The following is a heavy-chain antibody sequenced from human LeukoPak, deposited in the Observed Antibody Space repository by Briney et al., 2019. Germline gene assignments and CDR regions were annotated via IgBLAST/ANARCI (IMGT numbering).Heavy chain of an antibody. CDR1: GGSISSDAHS. J-gene: IGHJ5*02. D-gene: IGHD2-15*01. Sequence: SQTLSLTCAVSGGSISSDAHSWSWIRQPPGKGLEWIGYIYHSGITFSNPSLKSRVTISVDRSNNLFSLKLTSVTAADTAVYYCARGGGSGWWFDPWGRGTLVTVSS. CDR2: IYHSGIT. CDR3: ARGGGSGWWFDP. V-gene: IGHV4-30-2*01.